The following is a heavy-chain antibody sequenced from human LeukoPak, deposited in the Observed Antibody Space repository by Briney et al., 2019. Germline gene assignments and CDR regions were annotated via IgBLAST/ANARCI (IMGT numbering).Heavy chain of an antibody. J-gene: IGHJ4*02. Sequence: GGSLRLSCAASGFTVSSNYMSWVRQAPGKGLEWVSVIYSGGSTYYADSVKGRFTISRDNSKNTLYLQMNSLRAEDTAVYYCARDSGSSSRGSFDYWGQGTLATVSS. CDR2: IYSGGST. CDR1: GFTVSSNY. D-gene: IGHD6-6*01. CDR3: ARDSGSSSRGSFDY. V-gene: IGHV3-66*01.